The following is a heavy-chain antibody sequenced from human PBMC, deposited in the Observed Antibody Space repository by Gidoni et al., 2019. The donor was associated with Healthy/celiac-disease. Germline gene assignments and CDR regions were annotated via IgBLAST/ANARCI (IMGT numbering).Heavy chain of an antibody. CDR2: ISSSSSYT. D-gene: IGHD4-17*01. CDR1: GFTFSDYY. V-gene: IGHV3-11*06. Sequence: QVQLVESGGGLVKPGGSLRLSCAASGFTFSDYYMSWIRQAPGKGLEWVSYISSSSSYTNYADSVKCRFTISRDNAKNSLYLQMNSLRAEDTAVYYCTKWASDYALDYWGQGTLVTVSS. J-gene: IGHJ4*02. CDR3: TKWASDYALDY.